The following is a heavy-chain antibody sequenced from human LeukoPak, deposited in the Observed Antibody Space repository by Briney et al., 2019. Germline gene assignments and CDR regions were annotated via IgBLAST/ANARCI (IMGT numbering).Heavy chain of an antibody. CDR2: IYNSGST. CDR3: ARSAIDAFDI. D-gene: IGHD6-25*01. V-gene: IGHV4-59*08. J-gene: IGHJ3*02. Sequence: SETLSLTCTVSGGSLSSYYWSWVRQPPGKGLEWIGFIYNSGSTNYNPSLKSRVSISVDTSKNQFSLKLSSVTAADTAVYYCARSAIDAFDIWGQGTMVTVSS. CDR1: GGSLSSYY.